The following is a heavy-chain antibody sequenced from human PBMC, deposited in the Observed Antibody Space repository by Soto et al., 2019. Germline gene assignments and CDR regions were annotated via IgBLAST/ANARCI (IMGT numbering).Heavy chain of an antibody. CDR1: GGSVGSGDYY. J-gene: IGHJ4*02. Sequence: PSSTLSLTCSVSGGSVGSGDYYWNWIRQAPGKGLEWIGYLYCSGSTNYNPSLKSRVTLSGDTSKNQFSLKLRSVTAADTAVYYCARDSSGFSSGYSQFDYWGQGTLVTVSS. CDR3: ARDSSGFSSGYSQFDY. D-gene: IGHD3-22*01. CDR2: LYCSGST. V-gene: IGHV4-30-4*01.